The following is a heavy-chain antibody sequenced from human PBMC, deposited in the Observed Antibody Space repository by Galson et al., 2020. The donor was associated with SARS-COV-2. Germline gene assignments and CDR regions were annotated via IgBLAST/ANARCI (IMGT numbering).Heavy chain of an antibody. CDR1: GFTFTYSA. V-gene: IGHV3-30-3*01. Sequence: AGSLRLSCAASGFTFTYSAMHWVRQGPGKGLEWVASISFDGGNTYYGDSVQGRFSISRDNSKNTLFLQMNSLRVEDTAVYYCATATTTDPWGQGTLVTVSS. D-gene: IGHD1-7*01. J-gene: IGHJ5*02. CDR2: ISFDGGNT. CDR3: ATATTTDP.